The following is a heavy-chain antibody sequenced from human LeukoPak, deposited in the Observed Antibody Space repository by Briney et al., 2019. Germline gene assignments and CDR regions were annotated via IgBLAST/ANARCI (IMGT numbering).Heavy chain of an antibody. J-gene: IGHJ4*02. CDR1: GLTFSSYA. Sequence: GGSLRLSCAASGLTFSSYAMSWVRQAPGKGLEWVSAISGSGGSTYYADSVKGRFTISRDNSKNTLYLQMNSLRAEDMALYYCAKGPRSSWYGDYFDYWGQGTLVTVSS. CDR2: ISGSGGST. CDR3: AKGPRSSWYGDYFDY. D-gene: IGHD6-13*01. V-gene: IGHV3-23*01.